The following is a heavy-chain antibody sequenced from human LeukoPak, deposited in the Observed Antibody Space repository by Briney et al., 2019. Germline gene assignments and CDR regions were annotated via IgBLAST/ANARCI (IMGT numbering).Heavy chain of an antibody. J-gene: IGHJ6*02. CDR3: ARGGDPHYGMDV. Sequence: SETPSLTCTVSGGSISSYYWSWTRQPPGKGLEWIGNIYYSGSTNYNPSLRSRVTISVDTSKNQCSLKLSSVTAADTAVYYCARGGDPHYGMDVWGQGTTVTVSS. CDR2: IYYSGST. CDR1: GGSISSYY. D-gene: IGHD2-21*01. V-gene: IGHV4-59*01.